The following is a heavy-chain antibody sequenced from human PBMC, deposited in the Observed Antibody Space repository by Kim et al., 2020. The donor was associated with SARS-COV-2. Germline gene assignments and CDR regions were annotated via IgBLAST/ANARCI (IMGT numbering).Heavy chain of an antibody. Sequence: SETLSLICTVSGGSISTSSYYWGWIRQPPGKGLEWIGNIYYSGNTYYNSSLTSRVTIFLDTSKNQFTLKLSSVTAADTAVYYCARALDYYDRSAYYDWGQGTLVTVSS. CDR2: IYYSGNT. V-gene: IGHV4-39*01. J-gene: IGHJ4*02. CDR1: GGSISTSSYY. CDR3: ARALDYYDRSAYYD. D-gene: IGHD3-22*01.